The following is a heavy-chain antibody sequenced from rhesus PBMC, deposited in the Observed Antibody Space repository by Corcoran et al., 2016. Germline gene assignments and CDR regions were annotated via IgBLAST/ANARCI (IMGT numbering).Heavy chain of an antibody. Sequence: QVQLQESGPGLVKPSETLSLTCVVSGYSISSGYGWSWIRQPPGKGLEWIGYVSYSGVSYYTPSFKSRVTISIDTSKNQFSLKLSSVTAADTAVYYCAREGYSYSLDYWGQGVLVTVSS. CDR2: VSYSGVS. CDR3: AREGYSYSLDY. V-gene: IGHV4-127*01. J-gene: IGHJ4*01. CDR1: GYSISSGYG. D-gene: IGHD5-12*01.